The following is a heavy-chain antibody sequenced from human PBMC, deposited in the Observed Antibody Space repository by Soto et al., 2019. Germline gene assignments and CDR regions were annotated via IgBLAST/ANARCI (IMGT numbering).Heavy chain of an antibody. CDR3: VRGDGDCYDGKGYLGRH. CDR1: GFTFSSYW. J-gene: IGHJ4*02. D-gene: IGHD2-21*01. V-gene: IGHV3-74*01. Sequence: EVQLVESGGGLVQPGGSLRLSCAASGFTFSSYWMHWVRQAPGKGLVWVSRLKSDGSGTTYADSVKGRLTISRDNTNNTLYLQMNSLRAEDMGVYDCVRGDGDCYDGKGYLGRHWGQGTLVTVSS. CDR2: LKSDGSGT.